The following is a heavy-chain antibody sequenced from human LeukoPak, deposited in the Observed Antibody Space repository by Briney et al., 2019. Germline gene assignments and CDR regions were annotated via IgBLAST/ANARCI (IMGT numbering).Heavy chain of an antibody. Sequence: GGSLRLSCVASEFTFSRFWMSWVRQAPGKGLEWVAHINRDGSARYYVDSVKGRFTISRDNAQDSVFLQMNSLIAEDTADYFCAREGYSSSATTYWGQGTLVAVSS. D-gene: IGHD4-11*01. J-gene: IGHJ4*02. CDR3: AREGYSSSATTY. V-gene: IGHV3-7*01. CDR2: INRDGSAR. CDR1: EFTFSRFW.